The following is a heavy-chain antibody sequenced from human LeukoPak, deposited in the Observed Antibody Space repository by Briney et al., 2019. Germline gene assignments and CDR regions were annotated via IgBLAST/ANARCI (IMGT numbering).Heavy chain of an antibody. CDR3: ARDGSIAAAGTDWFDP. V-gene: IGHV1-2*02. J-gene: IGHJ5*02. CDR1: GYTFTGYY. Sequence: ASVKVSCKASGYTFTGYYMHWVRQAPGQGLEWMGWINPNSGGTNYAQKFQGRVTMTRDTSISTAYMELSRLRSDDTAVYYCARDGSIAAAGTDWFDPWGQGTLVTVSS. CDR2: INPNSGGT. D-gene: IGHD6-13*01.